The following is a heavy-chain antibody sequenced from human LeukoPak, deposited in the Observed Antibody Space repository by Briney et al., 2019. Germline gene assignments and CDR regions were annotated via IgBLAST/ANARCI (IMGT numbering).Heavy chain of an antibody. CDR1: GFAFSRSW. D-gene: IGHD1/OR15-1a*01. J-gene: IGHJ4*02. CDR2: IKQDGSGL. CDR3: ARDPGRTGFDY. V-gene: IGHV3-7*03. Sequence: GGSLRLSCAASGFAFSRSWMTWIRQAPGKGLEWVANIKQDGSGLYYVESVKGRFTISRDNAKNSLYLRMTSLRAEDTAVYYCARDPGRTGFDYWGQGTLVTVSS.